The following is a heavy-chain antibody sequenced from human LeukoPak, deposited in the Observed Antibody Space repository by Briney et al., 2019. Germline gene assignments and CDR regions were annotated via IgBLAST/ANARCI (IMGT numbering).Heavy chain of an antibody. V-gene: IGHV3-30-3*01. CDR1: GFTFRNYA. D-gene: IGHD2-2*01. CDR2: ISYDGIDK. Sequence: PGRSLRLSCAASGFTFRNYALHWVRQTPGKGLEWVAVISYDGIDKYYADSVKGRFTISRDNFMNTLYLQMNSLRDEDTAVYYCGSCLAYCSRTSLGNDAFDIWGQGTKVTVSS. CDR3: GSCLAYCSRTSLGNDAFDI. J-gene: IGHJ3*02.